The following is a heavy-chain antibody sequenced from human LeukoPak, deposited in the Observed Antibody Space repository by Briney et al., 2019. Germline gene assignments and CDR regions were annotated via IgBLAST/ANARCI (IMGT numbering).Heavy chain of an antibody. D-gene: IGHD6-13*01. CDR1: GGSISSGGYY. CDR3: ASMYSSSSYYFDY. J-gene: IGHJ4*02. V-gene: IGHV4-31*03. CDR2: IYYSGST. Sequence: SETLSLTCTVSGGSISSGGYYWSWIRQHPGKGLEWIGYIYYSGSTYYNPSLKSRVTISVDTSKNQSSLKLSSVTAADTAIYYCASMYSSSSYYFDYWGQGTLVTVSS.